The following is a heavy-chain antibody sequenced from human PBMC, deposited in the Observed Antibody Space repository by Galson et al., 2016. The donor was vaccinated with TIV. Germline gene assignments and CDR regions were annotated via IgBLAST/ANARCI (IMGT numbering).Heavy chain of an antibody. CDR1: GFSFSTYA. J-gene: IGHJ4*02. Sequence: SLRLSCAASGFSFSTYAMTWVRQAPGKGLEWVSSINTNGIGYYADPVKGRFTISRDDSKNTFYLQLNSLRVEDTAVYYSARGSDCFDWGQGTLVTV. D-gene: IGHD2-21*01. CDR3: ARGSDCFD. V-gene: IGHV3-23*05. CDR2: INTNGIG.